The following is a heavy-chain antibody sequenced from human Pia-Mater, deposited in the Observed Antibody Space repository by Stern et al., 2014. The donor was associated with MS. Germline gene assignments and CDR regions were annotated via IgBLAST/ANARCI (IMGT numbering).Heavy chain of an antibody. Sequence: QVQLGPSGPGLVKPSETLSLTCTVSGGSISSYYWSWIRQPPGKGLEWIGYIYYSGSTNYNPSLKSRVTISVDTSKNQFSLKLSSVTAADTAVYYCARGAGWFDPWGQGTLVTVSS. J-gene: IGHJ5*02. V-gene: IGHV4-59*01. CDR1: GGSISSYY. CDR3: ARGAGWFDP. CDR2: IYYSGST.